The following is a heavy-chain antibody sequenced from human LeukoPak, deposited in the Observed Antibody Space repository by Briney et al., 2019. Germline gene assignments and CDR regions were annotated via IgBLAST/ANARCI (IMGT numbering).Heavy chain of an antibody. Sequence: SETLSLTCIVSDDSINRHHWNWLRQSPGKGLEWIGYIYKSGFTNYNHSLKNRVTMSLDTSKNRVSLKLTSVTAADTAVYYCARSGATSGWSYFFDIWGQGTLVTVSS. D-gene: IGHD6-19*01. CDR3: ARSGATSGWSYFFDI. V-gene: IGHV4-59*11. CDR2: IYKSGFT. J-gene: IGHJ4*02. CDR1: DDSINRHH.